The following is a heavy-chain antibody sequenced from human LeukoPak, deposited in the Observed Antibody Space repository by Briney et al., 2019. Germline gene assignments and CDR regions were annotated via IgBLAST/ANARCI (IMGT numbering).Heavy chain of an antibody. CDR1: GGSISSSSYY. D-gene: IGHD5-18*01. CDR2: IYYSGST. V-gene: IGHV4-39*07. CDR3: ASRRRGYSYGYRAFDI. J-gene: IGHJ3*02. Sequence: SETLSLTCTVSGGSISSSSYYWGWIRQPPGKGLEWIGSIYYSGSTYYNPSLKSRVTISVDKSKNQFSLKLSSVTAADTAVYYCASRRRGYSYGYRAFDIWGQGTMVTVSS.